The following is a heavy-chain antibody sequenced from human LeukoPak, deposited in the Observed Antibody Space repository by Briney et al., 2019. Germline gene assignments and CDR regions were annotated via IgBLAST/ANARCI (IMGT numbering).Heavy chain of an antibody. CDR3: ARDGSGMEWDY. D-gene: IGHD3-10*01. CDR1: GGSISSYY. Sequence: PSETLSLTCTVSGGSISSYYWSWIRQPPGKGLEWIGYIYYSGSTYYNPSLKSRVTISVDTSKNQFSLKLSSVTAADTAVYYCARDGSGMEWDYWGQGTLVTVSS. CDR2: IYYSGST. V-gene: IGHV4-59*12. J-gene: IGHJ4*02.